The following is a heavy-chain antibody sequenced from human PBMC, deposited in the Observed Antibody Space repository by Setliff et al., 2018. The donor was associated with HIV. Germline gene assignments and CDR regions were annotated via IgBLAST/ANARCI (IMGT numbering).Heavy chain of an antibody. D-gene: IGHD3-10*01. CDR3: ARGTSAYGITAEYFQH. CDR1: GGSISSGSYY. V-gene: IGHV4-61*02. CDR2: LYTSGST. Sequence: SETLSLTCTVSGGSISSGSYYWNWIRQPAGKGLEWIGRLYTSGSTNYNPSLKSRVTIAVDTSKNQFSLKLSSVTAADTAVYYCARGTSAYGITAEYFQHWGQGTLVTVSS. J-gene: IGHJ1*01.